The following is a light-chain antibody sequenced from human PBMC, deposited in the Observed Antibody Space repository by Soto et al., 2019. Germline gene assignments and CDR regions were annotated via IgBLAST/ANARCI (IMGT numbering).Light chain of an antibody. CDR1: QDIDIY. J-gene: IGKJ1*01. V-gene: IGKV1-39*01. Sequence: DIQMTQSPSSLSASVADRVTITCRASQDIDIYLHWYQQKPGTSPKLLIYASSNLQGGVPSRFSGSGSGTDFTRTISRLQLEDCATYYCQQSYSSPPTFGQGTKLDVK. CDR3: QQSYSSPPT. CDR2: ASS.